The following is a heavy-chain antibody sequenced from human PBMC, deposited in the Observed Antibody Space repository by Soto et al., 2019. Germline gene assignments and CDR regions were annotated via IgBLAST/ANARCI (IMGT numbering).Heavy chain of an antibody. CDR3: ARGRYAIRGAFIIGELDY. Sequence: QVQLVQSGAGVKMPGASVRVSCKASGYTFISHDITWVRQATGQGLEWMGWMNPISGNTGYGQKFQGRVTMTSNTSTSTAYMELSSLRSDDTAAYFCARGRYAIRGAFIIGELDYWGQGSLVIVSS. V-gene: IGHV1-8*01. J-gene: IGHJ4*02. CDR2: MNPISGNT. D-gene: IGHD3-10*01. CDR1: GYTFISHD.